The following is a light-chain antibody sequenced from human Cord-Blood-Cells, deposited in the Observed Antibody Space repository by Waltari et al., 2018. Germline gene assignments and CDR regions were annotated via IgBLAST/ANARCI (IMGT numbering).Light chain of an antibody. J-gene: IGKJ1*01. Sequence: DIVMTQSPDSLAVSLGERATINCQSSQSVLYSSKDKNYLAWYQQKPGQPPKLLIYWASTRESGVPDRFSGSGSGTDFTLTISSLQAEDVAVYYCQQYYSTPPWTFGQGTKVEIK. CDR3: QQYYSTPPWT. V-gene: IGKV4-1*01. CDR1: QSVLYSSKDKNY. CDR2: WAS.